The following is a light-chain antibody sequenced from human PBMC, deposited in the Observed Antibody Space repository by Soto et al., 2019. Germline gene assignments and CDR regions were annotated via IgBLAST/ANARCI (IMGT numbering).Light chain of an antibody. CDR2: DAS. Sequence: EIVMTQSPATLSVSPGEGATLSCKASQNVYNNLAWYQQRPGQPPRLLIYDASTRATGISARFSGSGYGTEFTLNISSLQSEDFAVYFCQQCRNWPLTFGGGTQVEIK. CDR1: QNVYNN. J-gene: IGKJ4*01. V-gene: IGKV3-15*01. CDR3: QQCRNWPLT.